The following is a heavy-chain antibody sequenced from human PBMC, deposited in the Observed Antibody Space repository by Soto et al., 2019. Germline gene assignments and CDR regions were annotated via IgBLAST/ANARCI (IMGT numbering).Heavy chain of an antibody. Sequence: GGSLRLSCAASGFTFSSYSMHWVRQAPGKGLEWVAVISFDGSNKYSADSVKGRFTISRDNSKNTLYLQMNSLRGEDTAVYYCARDRGYCSTTSCPPYYSYGMDVSGPGTTVTVSS. CDR3: ARDRGYCSTTSCPPYYSYGMDV. J-gene: IGHJ6*02. V-gene: IGHV3-30-3*01. CDR2: ISFDGSNK. D-gene: IGHD2-2*01. CDR1: GFTFSSYS.